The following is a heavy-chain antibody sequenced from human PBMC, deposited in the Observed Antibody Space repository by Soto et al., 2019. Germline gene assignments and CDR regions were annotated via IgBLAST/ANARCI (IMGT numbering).Heavy chain of an antibody. CDR1: GFTFRSHR. Sequence: EVQLVESGGGLVQPGGSLRVSCAASGFTFRSHRIHWVRQAPGKGLEWVSRIDTDGGGTSYADSVKGRFTISTDNAENMVYLQMNGLRVEDTAVYYCATVLDVWGQGTLVTVSS. V-gene: IGHV3-74*01. D-gene: IGHD2-8*01. J-gene: IGHJ4*02. CDR3: ATVLDV. CDR2: IDTDGGGT.